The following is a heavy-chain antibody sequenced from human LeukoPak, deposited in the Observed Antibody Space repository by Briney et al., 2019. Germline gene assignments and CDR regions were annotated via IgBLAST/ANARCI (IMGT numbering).Heavy chain of an antibody. V-gene: IGHV4-34*01. D-gene: IGHD5-18*01. J-gene: IGHJ4*02. Sequence: SETLSLTCAVYIDSFSNYHWNWIRQTPAKGMEWIGEINHSGSTNYNPSLKSRVTISVDTSKNQFSLKLSSVTAADTAVYYCARARRGYSYGFDYWGQGTLVTVSS. CDR2: INHSGST. CDR1: IDSFSNYH. CDR3: ARARRGYSYGFDY.